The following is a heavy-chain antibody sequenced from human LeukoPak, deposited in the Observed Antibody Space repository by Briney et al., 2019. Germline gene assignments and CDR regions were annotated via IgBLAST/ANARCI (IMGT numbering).Heavy chain of an antibody. V-gene: IGHV1-2*06. CDR3: ASHYGPGPV. CDR2: IHPKSGDT. J-gene: IGHJ4*02. Sequence: ASVKVSCKASGYTFTDHHVHWVRQAPGQGLEWIGRIHPKSGDTDYARKFQGRATMSRDTSITTAYMALTSLISDDTAVYFCASHYGPGPVWGQGTLVTVS. CDR1: GYTFTDHH. D-gene: IGHD3-10*01.